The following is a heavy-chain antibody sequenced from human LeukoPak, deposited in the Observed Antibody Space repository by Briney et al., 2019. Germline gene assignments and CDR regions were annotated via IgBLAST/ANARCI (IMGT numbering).Heavy chain of an antibody. CDR2: IYYSGST. J-gene: IGHJ4*02. D-gene: IGHD3-10*01. V-gene: IGHV4-59*12. Sequence: SETLSLTCTVSGGSISSYYWSWIRQPPGKGLEWIGYIYYSGSTNYNPSLKSRVTISVDTSKNQFSLKLSSVTAADTAVYYCARVAAPYYGSGSYYNHWGQGTLVTVSS. CDR3: ARVAAPYYGSGSYYNH. CDR1: GGSISSYY.